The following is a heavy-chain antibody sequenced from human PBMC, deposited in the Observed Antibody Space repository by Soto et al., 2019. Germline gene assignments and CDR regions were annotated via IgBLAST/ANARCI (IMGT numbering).Heavy chain of an antibody. J-gene: IGHJ6*02. CDR2: TYYRSKWYN. D-gene: IGHD6-19*01. Sequence: SQTLSLTCAISGDSVSSNSAAWNWIRQSPSRGLEWLGRTYYRSKWYNDYAVSVKSRITINPDTSKNQFSLQLNSVTPEDTAVYYCARGALIAVAGTRYSYYYGMDVWGQGTTVTVSS. CDR3: ARGALIAVAGTRYSYYYGMDV. V-gene: IGHV6-1*01. CDR1: GDSVSSNSAA.